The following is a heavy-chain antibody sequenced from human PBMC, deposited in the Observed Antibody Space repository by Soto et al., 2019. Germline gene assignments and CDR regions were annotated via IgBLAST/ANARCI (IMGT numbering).Heavy chain of an antibody. Sequence: EVQLVESGGGLVQPGGSLRLSCAASGFTFSDFWVTWVRQAPGKGLEWVANIKQDGSERYYVDSVKGRFTISRDNAKNSLFLQMNSLRAADTAVYYCARSEVYSFDFWGQGTLVSVSS. CDR1: GFTFSDFW. V-gene: IGHV3-7*05. CDR2: IKQDGSER. D-gene: IGHD2-8*01. CDR3: ARSEVYSFDF. J-gene: IGHJ4*02.